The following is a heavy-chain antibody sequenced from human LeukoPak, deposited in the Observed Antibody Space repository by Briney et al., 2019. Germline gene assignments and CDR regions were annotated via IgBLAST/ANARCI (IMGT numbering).Heavy chain of an antibody. Sequence: PGGSLRLSCAASGLTFSSYSMNWVRQAPGKGLEWVSYISSSGSIISYADSVKGRFTISRDNAKNSLYLQMNSLRDEDTAVYYCARTVIAVAANWFDPWGQGTLVTVSS. CDR1: GLTFSSYS. CDR3: ARTVIAVAANWFDP. J-gene: IGHJ5*02. CDR2: ISSSGSII. D-gene: IGHD6-19*01. V-gene: IGHV3-48*02.